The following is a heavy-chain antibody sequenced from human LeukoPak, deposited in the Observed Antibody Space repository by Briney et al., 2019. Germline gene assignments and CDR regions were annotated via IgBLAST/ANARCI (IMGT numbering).Heavy chain of an antibody. D-gene: IGHD2-15*01. Sequence: GGSLRLSCAASGFTFSDYNMRWIRQAPGKGLEWVSSISRSGSTKYYADSVKGRFTISRDNAKNSLFLQMNSLRAEDPAVYYCARVLRYCSGGNCYSGGLGYMDVWGKGTTVTISS. J-gene: IGHJ6*03. CDR2: ISRSGSTK. CDR3: ARVLRYCSGGNCYSGGLGYMDV. V-gene: IGHV3-11*01. CDR1: GFTFSDYN.